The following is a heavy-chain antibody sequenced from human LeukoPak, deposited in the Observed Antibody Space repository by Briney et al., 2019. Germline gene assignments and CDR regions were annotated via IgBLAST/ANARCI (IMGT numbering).Heavy chain of an antibody. V-gene: IGHV4-59*01. CDR2: IYYSGST. Sequence: PSETLSLTCTVSGGSISSYYWSWIRQPPGKGLEWIGYIYYSGSTNYNPSLKSRVTISVDTSKNQFSLKLSSVTAADTAVYYCARVGTAMVTALYYFDYWGQGTLVTVSS. D-gene: IGHD5-18*01. J-gene: IGHJ4*02. CDR3: ARVGTAMVTALYYFDY. CDR1: GGSISSYY.